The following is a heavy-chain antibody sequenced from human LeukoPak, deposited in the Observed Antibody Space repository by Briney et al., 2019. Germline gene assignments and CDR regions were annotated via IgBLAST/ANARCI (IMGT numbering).Heavy chain of an antibody. CDR1: GGSISSSSYY. V-gene: IGHV4-39*07. CDR3: ARLDRGSDPPAIDY. J-gene: IGHJ4*02. D-gene: IGHD3-16*01. Sequence: SETLSLTCTVSGGSISSSSYYWGWIRQPPGKGLEWIGSIYYSGSTYYNPSLKSRVTISVDTSKNQFSLKLSSVTAADTAMYYCARLDRGSDPPAIDYWGQGTLVTVSS. CDR2: IYYSGST.